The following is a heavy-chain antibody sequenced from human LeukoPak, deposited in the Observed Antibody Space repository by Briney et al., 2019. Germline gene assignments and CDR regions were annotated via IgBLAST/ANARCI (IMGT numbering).Heavy chain of an antibody. V-gene: IGHV3-64*01. D-gene: IGHD2-2*01. Sequence: PGGSLRLSCAASGFPFSSYAMHWVRQAPGKGLEYVSAISSNGGSTSYANSVKGRFTISRDNSKNTLYLQMGSLRAEDMAVYYCARGSIVVVSILDYWGQGTPVTVSS. J-gene: IGHJ4*02. CDR2: ISSNGGST. CDR1: GFPFSSYA. CDR3: ARGSIVVVSILDY.